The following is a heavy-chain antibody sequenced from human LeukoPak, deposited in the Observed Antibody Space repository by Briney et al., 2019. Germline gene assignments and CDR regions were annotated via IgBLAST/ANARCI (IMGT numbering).Heavy chain of an antibody. CDR2: ISYDGSNI. J-gene: IGHJ4*02. V-gene: IGHV3-30*03. Sequence: GGSLRLSYAASGFTFSSYGMHWVRQAPGKGLEWVAVISYDGSNIYYADSVKGRFTGSRDNTKNTLYLQMNSLRAEDTAVHYCARGKGYSHGRFGYWGQGTLVTVSS. CDR1: GFTFSSYG. D-gene: IGHD5-18*01. CDR3: ARGKGYSHGRFGY.